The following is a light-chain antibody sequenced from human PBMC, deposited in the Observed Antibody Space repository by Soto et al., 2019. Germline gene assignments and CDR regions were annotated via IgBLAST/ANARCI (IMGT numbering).Light chain of an antibody. CDR1: QSVGTY. J-gene: IGKJ1*01. Sequence: EIVMTQSPATLSVSPGERATLSCRASQSVGTYLAWYQQKPCQAPRLLIYGASTRAAGISPWFSGGGSGTEFTLSIISRQSEDFAVYYCLQYNDWPRTFGQGTKVGI. CDR2: GAS. V-gene: IGKV3-15*01. CDR3: LQYNDWPRT.